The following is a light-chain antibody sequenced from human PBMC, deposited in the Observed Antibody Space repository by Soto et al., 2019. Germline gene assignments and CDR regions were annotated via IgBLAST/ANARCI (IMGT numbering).Light chain of an antibody. CDR3: QQFGTSTSTYT. V-gene: IGKV3-20*01. CDR2: GTS. Sequence: EIVLTQSPGTLSLSPGERATLSCRATQSVSSSYLAWYQQKPGQAPRLLIYGTSTRATGIPDGFRGSGSGTDFTLTSSRLEPEDFAVYYCQQFGTSTSTYTFGQGTKLEI. CDR1: QSVSSSY. J-gene: IGKJ2*01.